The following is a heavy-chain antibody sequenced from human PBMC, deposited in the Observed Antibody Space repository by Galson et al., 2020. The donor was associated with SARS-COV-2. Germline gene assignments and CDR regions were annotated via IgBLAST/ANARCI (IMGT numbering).Heavy chain of an antibody. CDR1: GDSISSGYYY. D-gene: IGHD3-16*01. J-gene: IGHJ5*02. CDR2: IHYSGST. CDR3: ARGALGGPAGAWCDP. V-gene: IGHV4-31*03. Sequence: SETLSITCNVSGDSISSGYYYCSWIRPHPGKGLECIRYIHYSGSTYYNPSPKSRLTISVDTSKQQFSLKLTSVTVADTAVYYCARGALGGPAGAWCDPGCQGTLITVSS.